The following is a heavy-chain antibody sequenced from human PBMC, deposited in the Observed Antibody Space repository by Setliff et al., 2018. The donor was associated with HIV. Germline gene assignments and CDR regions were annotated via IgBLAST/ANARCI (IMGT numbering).Heavy chain of an antibody. CDR2: ISTYNDNT. D-gene: IGHD3-22*01. V-gene: IGHV1-18*01. J-gene: IGHJ4*02. CDR1: GYTFTSHG. Sequence: GASVKVSCKASGYTFTSHGISWVRQAPGQGLEWMGWISTYNDNTNYAQKLQGRVTMTTETSTSTAYMELKSLRSDDTAVYYCARDEGFDSSGYYLGTFDYWGQGTLVTVSS. CDR3: ARDEGFDSSGYYLGTFDY.